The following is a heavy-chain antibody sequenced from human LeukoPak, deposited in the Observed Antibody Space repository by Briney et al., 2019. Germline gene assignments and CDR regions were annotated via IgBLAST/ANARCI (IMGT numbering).Heavy chain of an antibody. CDR1: GGSISSSSYY. J-gene: IGHJ5*02. CDR3: ARATGGNWFDP. CDR2: IYYSGST. V-gene: IGHV4-39*07. Sequence: SETLSLTCAVSGGSISSSSYYWGWIRQPPGKGLEWIGSIYYSGSTYHNPSLKSRVTISVDTSKNQFSLKLSSVTAADTAVYYCARATGGNWFDPWGQGTLVTVSS. D-gene: IGHD1-14*01.